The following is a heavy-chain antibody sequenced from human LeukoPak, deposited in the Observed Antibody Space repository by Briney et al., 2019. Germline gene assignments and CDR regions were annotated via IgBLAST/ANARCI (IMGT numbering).Heavy chain of an antibody. D-gene: IGHD3-22*01. CDR2: IYSGGTT. Sequence: GGSLRLSCAASGFTVSSNYMSWVRQAPGKGLEWVSLIYSGGTTYYADSVKGRFTISRDNSKNTLYLQMNSLRAEDTAVYYCARTYYYDSSGYYNGYWGQGTLVAVSS. CDR3: ARTYYYDSSGYYNGY. CDR1: GFTVSSNY. J-gene: IGHJ4*02. V-gene: IGHV3-66*01.